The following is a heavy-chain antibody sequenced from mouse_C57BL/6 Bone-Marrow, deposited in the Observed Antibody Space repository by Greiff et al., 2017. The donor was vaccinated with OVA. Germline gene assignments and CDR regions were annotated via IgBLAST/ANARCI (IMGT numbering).Heavy chain of an antibody. V-gene: IGHV1-9*01. J-gene: IGHJ1*03. CDR3: ARKRDYYGSSYWYFEV. CDR2: ILPGSGST. D-gene: IGHD1-1*01. Sequence: QVQLKESGAELMKPGASVKLSCKATGYTFTGYWIEWVKQRPGHGLEWIGEILPGSGSTNYNEKFKGKATFTADTSSNTAYMQLSSLTTEDSAIYYCARKRDYYGSSYWYFEVWGTGTTVTVSS. CDR1: GYTFTGYW.